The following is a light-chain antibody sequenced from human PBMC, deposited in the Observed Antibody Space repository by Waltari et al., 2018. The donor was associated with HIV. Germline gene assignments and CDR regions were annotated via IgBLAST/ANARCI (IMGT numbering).Light chain of an antibody. CDR1: QSVRTS. Sequence: EIVLTQSPATLSVSPGARATLSCRASQSVRTSLAWYQQRPGQPPRPLVYGASTRATDIPARFSGSGSGTDFTLTISSLQSEDFAVYYCQQYYNWPPLTFGGGTKVEI. V-gene: IGKV3-15*01. CDR3: QQYYNWPPLT. J-gene: IGKJ4*01. CDR2: GAS.